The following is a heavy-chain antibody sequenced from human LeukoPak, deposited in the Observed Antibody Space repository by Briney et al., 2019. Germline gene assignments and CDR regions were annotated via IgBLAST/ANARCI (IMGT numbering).Heavy chain of an antibody. CDR3: ARDTYRGGMDV. Sequence: PGGSLRLSRAASGFTVSSNYMSWVRQAPGKGLEWVSVIYSGGSTYYADSVKGRFTISRDNSKNTLYLQMNSLRAEDTAVYYCARDTYRGGMDVWGQGTTVTVSS. D-gene: IGHD2-2*01. CDR1: GFTVSSNY. CDR2: IYSGGST. V-gene: IGHV3-66*01. J-gene: IGHJ6*02.